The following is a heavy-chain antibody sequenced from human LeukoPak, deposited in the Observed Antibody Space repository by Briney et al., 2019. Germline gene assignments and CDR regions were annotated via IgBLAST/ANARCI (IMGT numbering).Heavy chain of an antibody. V-gene: IGHV3-23*01. CDR2: IINSGGST. CDR3: AKDIYGDYGGLDY. CDR1: GFHFFKYA. D-gene: IGHD4-17*01. Sequence: GGAPRLSCAAPGFHFFKYAMNWVRQAPGKGVEWVSTIINSGGSTYYADSVKGRFTISRDSSKNTLYLQMNGLRDEDTAVYYCAKDIYGDYGGLDYWGQGTLVTVSS. J-gene: IGHJ4*02.